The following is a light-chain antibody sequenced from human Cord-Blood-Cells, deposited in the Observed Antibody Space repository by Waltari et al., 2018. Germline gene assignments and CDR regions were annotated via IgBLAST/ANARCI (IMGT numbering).Light chain of an antibody. CDR3: QVWDSSSDHWV. J-gene: IGLJ3*02. CDR1: NIGRKS. V-gene: IGLV3-21*04. CDR2: YDS. Sequence: SYVLTQPPSVSVAPRQTARIPCGGNNIGRKSVHWYQQKPGQAPVLVIYYDSDRPSGIPERFSGSNSGNTVTLTISRVEAGDEADYYCQVWDSSSDHWVFGGGTKLTVL.